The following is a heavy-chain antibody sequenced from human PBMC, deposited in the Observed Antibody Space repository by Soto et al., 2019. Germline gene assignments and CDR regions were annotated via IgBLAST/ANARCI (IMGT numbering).Heavy chain of an antibody. CDR3: ARDLSGYCSGGSCPGGDY. CDR2: ISYDGSNK. D-gene: IGHD2-15*01. J-gene: IGHJ4*02. V-gene: IGHV3-30-3*01. CDR1: GFTFSSYA. Sequence: GGSLRLSCAASGFTFSSYAMHWVRQAPGKGLEWVAVISYDGSNKYYADSVKGRFTISRDNSKNTLYLQMNSLRAEDTAVYYCARDLSGYCSGGSCPGGDYWGQGTLVTVSS.